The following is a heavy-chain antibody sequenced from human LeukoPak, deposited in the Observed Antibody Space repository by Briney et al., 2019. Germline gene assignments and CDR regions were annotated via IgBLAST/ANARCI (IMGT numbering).Heavy chain of an antibody. CDR1: GGSFSGYY. V-gene: IGHV4-34*01. J-gene: IGHJ4*02. D-gene: IGHD3-10*01. Sequence: PSETLSLTCAVYGGSFSGYYWSWIRQPPGKGLEWIGEINHSGSTNYNPSLKSRVTISVDTSKNQFSLKLSSVTAADTAVYYCARGRYYYGSGSGNFDYWGQGTLVTVSS. CDR3: ARGRYYYGSGSGNFDY. CDR2: INHSGST.